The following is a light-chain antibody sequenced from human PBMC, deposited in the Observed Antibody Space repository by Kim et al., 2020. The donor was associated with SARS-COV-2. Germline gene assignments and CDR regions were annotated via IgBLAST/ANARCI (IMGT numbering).Light chain of an antibody. Sequence: EIVLTQSPGTLSLSTGERATLSCRASQTVSSSYLAWYQQKPGQAPRLLIYSSSSRATGIPDRFSGSGYGTDFTLTISRLEPEDFAVYYCQEYDSSRWRIGQGTKGDIK. J-gene: IGKJ1*01. V-gene: IGKV3-20*01. CDR3: QEYDSSRWR. CDR1: QTVSSSY. CDR2: SSS.